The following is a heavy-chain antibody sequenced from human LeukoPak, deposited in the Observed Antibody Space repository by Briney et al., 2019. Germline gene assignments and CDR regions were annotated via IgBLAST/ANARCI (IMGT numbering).Heavy chain of an antibody. V-gene: IGHV4-39*07. D-gene: IGHD5-12*01. CDR1: GGSTNSNYY. CDR3: ARAGGGYDR. J-gene: IGHJ5*02. Sequence: SETLSLTCTVSGGSTNSNYYWGWIRQPPGKDLEWIGSIYYSGSTYYNPSLKSRVTISVDTSKNQFSLKLSSVTAADTAVYYCARAGGGYDRWGQGTLVTVSS. CDR2: IYYSGST.